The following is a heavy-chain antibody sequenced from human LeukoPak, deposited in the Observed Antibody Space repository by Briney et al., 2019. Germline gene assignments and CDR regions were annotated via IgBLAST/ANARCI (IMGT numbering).Heavy chain of an antibody. V-gene: IGHV3-21*01. Sequence: PGGSLRLSCAASGFTFSSYSMNWVRQAPGKGLEWVSSISSSSTYIYHADSVKVRFTISRDNAKNSLYLQMKSLRAEDTAVYYCARDQVYDSSGYPEYYYYMDVWGKGTTVTVSS. J-gene: IGHJ6*03. CDR3: ARDQVYDSSGYPEYYYYMDV. CDR1: GFTFSSYS. CDR2: ISSSSTYI. D-gene: IGHD3-22*01.